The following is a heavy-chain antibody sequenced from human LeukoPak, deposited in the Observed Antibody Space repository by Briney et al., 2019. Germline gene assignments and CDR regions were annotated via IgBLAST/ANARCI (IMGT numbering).Heavy chain of an antibody. D-gene: IGHD5-24*01. CDR3: ARDSGFSETQRGEY. J-gene: IGHJ4*02. CDR2: ISSSSSYI. V-gene: IGHV3-21*01. Sequence: PGGSLRLSCAASGFTFSSYSMNWVRQAPGKGLEWVSSISSSSSYIYYADSVKGRFTISRDNAKNSLYLQMNSLRAEDTAVYYCARDSGFSETQRGEYWGQGALVAVSS. CDR1: GFTFSSYS.